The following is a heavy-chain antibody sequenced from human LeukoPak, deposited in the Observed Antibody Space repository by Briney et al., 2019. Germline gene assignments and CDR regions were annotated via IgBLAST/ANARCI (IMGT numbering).Heavy chain of an antibody. CDR1: GSIPFNGYS. J-gene: IGHJ4*02. Sequence: PGGSLRLSCAASGSIPFNGYSMRWVRQAPGKGLEWVSAITSSGETTYYADSVKGRFTISRDNSKNMVYLQMNSLRAEDAATYYCAKMQGYFDYWGQGSLVTVSS. V-gene: IGHV3-23*01. CDR3: AKMQGYFDY. CDR2: ITSSGETT.